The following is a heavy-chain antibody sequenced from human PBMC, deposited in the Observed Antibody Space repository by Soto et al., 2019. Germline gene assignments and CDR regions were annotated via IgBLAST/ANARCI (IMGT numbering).Heavy chain of an antibody. CDR1: GGSVSSGDYF. V-gene: IGHV4-61*08. D-gene: IGHD3-10*01. J-gene: IGHJ6*02. CDR2: IYYSGST. CDR3: ARSPNYYYYGFDV. Sequence: ETLSLTCTVSGGSVSSGDYFWSWLRLSPGRRLEWIAYIYYSGSTNYNPSLKSRATISVDTSKSQVSLTLTSMTTADAALYYCARSPNYYYYGFDVWGQGTAVTVSS.